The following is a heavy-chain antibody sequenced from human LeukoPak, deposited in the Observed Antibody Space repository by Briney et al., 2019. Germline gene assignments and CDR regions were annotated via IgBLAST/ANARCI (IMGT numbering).Heavy chain of an antibody. J-gene: IGHJ4*02. CDR3: AKEGAIATPLASTGNDY. CDR2: ISDRGDST. V-gene: IGHV3-23*01. Sequence: GGSLRLYCAASGFTFSSYAMTWVRKAPGKGLESVSSISDRGDSTYYADSVKGRFTISRGNAENTLYLHLNSLRAEDTAVYYCAKEGAIATPLASTGNDYWGQGALVTVSA. D-gene: IGHD3-3*02. CDR1: GFTFSSYA.